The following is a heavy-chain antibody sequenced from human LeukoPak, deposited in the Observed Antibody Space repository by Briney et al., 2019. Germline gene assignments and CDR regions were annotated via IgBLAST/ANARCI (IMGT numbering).Heavy chain of an antibody. Sequence: ASVKVSCKASGYTFTSYYMHWVRQAPGQGLEWMGIINPSGGSTSYAQRFQGRVTMTRDMSTSTVYMELSSLRSEDTAVYYCARDYYDSSGYYYGRFDYWGQGTLVTVSS. CDR2: INPSGGST. CDR3: ARDYYDSSGYYYGRFDY. J-gene: IGHJ4*02. CDR1: GYTFTSYY. V-gene: IGHV1-46*01. D-gene: IGHD3-22*01.